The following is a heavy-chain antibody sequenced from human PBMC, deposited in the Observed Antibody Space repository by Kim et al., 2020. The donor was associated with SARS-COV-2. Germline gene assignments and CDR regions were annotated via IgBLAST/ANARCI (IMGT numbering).Heavy chain of an antibody. CDR2: INSDGSST. J-gene: IGHJ6*02. Sequence: GGSLRLSCAASGFTFSSYWMHWVRQAPGKGLVWVSRINSDGSSTSYADSVKGRFTISRDNAKNTLYLQMNSLRAEDTAVYYCARSGGNSYRSSYYYYYYGMDVWGQGTTVTVS. CDR3: ARSGGNSYRSSYYYYYYGMDV. V-gene: IGHV3-74*01. D-gene: IGHD2-15*01. CDR1: GFTFSSYW.